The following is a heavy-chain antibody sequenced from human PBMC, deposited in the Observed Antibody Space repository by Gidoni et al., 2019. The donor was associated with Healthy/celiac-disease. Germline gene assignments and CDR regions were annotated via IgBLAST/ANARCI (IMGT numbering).Heavy chain of an antibody. D-gene: IGHD4-17*01. CDR3: ARAFGYGDPTGAFDI. Sequence: QVQLVQSRPEVKQPGASVQVSCNPSGYPFTRYYMHWLRQAPGQGLEWMGWINPNSGGTNYEQKFQGWVTKTRDTSISTAYMEQSRLRSDDTAVYYCARAFGYGDPTGAFDIWGQGTMVTVSS. J-gene: IGHJ3*02. V-gene: IGHV1-2*04. CDR2: INPNSGGT. CDR1: GYPFTRYY.